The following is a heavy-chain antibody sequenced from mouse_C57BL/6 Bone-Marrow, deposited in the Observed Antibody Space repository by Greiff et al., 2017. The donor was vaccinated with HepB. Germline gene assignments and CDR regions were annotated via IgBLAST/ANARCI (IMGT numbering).Heavy chain of an antibody. CDR3: ARDGDYDDYFDY. J-gene: IGHJ2*01. CDR1: GFTFSDYG. V-gene: IGHV5-17*01. CDR2: ISSGSSTI. D-gene: IGHD2-4*01. Sequence: EVKLMESGGGLVKPGGSLKLSCAASGFTFSDYGMHWVRQAPEKGLEWVAYISSGSSTIYYADTVKGRFTISRDNAKNTLFLQMTSLRSEDTAMYYCARDGDYDDYFDYWGQGTTLTVSS.